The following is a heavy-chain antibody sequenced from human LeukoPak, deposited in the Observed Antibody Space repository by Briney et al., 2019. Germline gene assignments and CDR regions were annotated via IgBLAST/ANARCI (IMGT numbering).Heavy chain of an antibody. CDR3: AFHIVGAPRGAFDI. J-gene: IGHJ3*02. V-gene: IGHV3-53*01. Sequence: GGSPRPSCAASGFTVSSNYMSWVRQAPGKGLEWVSVIYSGGSTYYADSVKGRFTISRDNSKNTLYLQMNSLRAEDTAVYYCAFHIVGAPRGAFDIWGQGTMVTVSS. D-gene: IGHD1-26*01. CDR1: GFTVSSNY. CDR2: IYSGGST.